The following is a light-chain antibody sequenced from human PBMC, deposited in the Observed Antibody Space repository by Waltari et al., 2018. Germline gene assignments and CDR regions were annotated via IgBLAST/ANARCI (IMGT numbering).Light chain of an antibody. J-gene: IGKJ3*01. Sequence: EIVLTQSPATLSLSPGERSTLSCRASQSISSYLVWYQQKPGQAHRLLTYDAFNSATGIPARFSGSGSGTDFTLTISSLEPEDFAVYYCQQRSSWPLAFGPGTKVEIK. CDR1: QSISSY. CDR2: DAF. V-gene: IGKV3-11*01. CDR3: QQRSSWPLA.